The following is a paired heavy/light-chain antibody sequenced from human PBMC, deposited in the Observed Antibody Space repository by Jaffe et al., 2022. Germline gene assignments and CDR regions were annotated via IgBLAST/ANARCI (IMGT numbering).Heavy chain of an antibody. CDR2: INHSGST. J-gene: IGHJ4*02. D-gene: IGHD3-3*01. Sequence: QVQLQQWGAGLLKPSETLSLTCAVYGGSFSGYYWSWIRQPPGKGLEWIGEINHSGSTNYNPSLKSRVTISVDTSKNQFSLKLSSVTAADTAVYYCARATPVFLKARMVIIFDYWGQGTLVTVSS. CDR1: GGSFSGYY. V-gene: IGHV4-34*01. CDR3: ARATPVFLKARMVIIFDY.
Light chain of an antibody. Sequence: EIVLTQSPATLSLSPGERATLSCRASQSVSSYLAWYQQKPGQAPRLLIYDASNRATGIPARFSGSGSGTDFTLTISSLEPEDFAVYYCQQRSNWLVTFGQGTKLEIK. V-gene: IGKV3-11*01. J-gene: IGKJ2*01. CDR3: QQRSNWLVT. CDR1: QSVSSY. CDR2: DAS.